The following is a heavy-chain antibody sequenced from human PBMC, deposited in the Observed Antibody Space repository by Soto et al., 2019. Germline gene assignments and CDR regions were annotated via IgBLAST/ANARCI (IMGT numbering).Heavy chain of an antibody. J-gene: IGHJ4*02. D-gene: IGHD1-7*01. CDR1: GFTFSSYG. Sequence: QVQLVESGGGVVQPGRSLRLSCAASGFTFSSYGMHWVRQAPGKGLEWVAVIWYDGSNKYYADSVKGRFTISRDNSKNPLYLQINRLRAEDRAVYSCGRDLNYFGDYWGQGPLVTAPS. CDR3: GRDLNYFGDY. V-gene: IGHV3-33*01. CDR2: IWYDGSNK.